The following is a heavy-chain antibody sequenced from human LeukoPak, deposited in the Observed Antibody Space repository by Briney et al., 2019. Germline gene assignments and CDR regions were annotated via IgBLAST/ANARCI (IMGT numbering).Heavy chain of an antibody. D-gene: IGHD1-1*01. Sequence: GGSLRLSCAASGFTFSSYGMHWVRQAPGKGLEWVAVISYDGSNKYYADSVKGRFTISRDNAKNSLYLQMNSLRAEDTAVYYCASLNEGLHWGQGTLVTVSS. J-gene: IGHJ4*02. V-gene: IGHV3-30*03. CDR2: ISYDGSNK. CDR1: GFTFSSYG. CDR3: ASLNEGLH.